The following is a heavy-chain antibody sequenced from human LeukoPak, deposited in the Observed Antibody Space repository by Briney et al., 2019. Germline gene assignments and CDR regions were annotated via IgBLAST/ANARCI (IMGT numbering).Heavy chain of an antibody. CDR2: IKQDGSEK. J-gene: IGHJ1*01. D-gene: IGHD3-16*01. V-gene: IGHV3-7*01. CDR3: ARGTYDYAEYFQH. Sequence: GGSLRVSRADSGFTFSSYWMSWVRQAPGKGLEWVANIKQDGSEKYYVDSVKGRFTISRDNAKNSLYLQMNSLRDEDTAVYYCARGTYDYAEYFQHWGQGTLVTVSS. CDR1: GFTFSSYW.